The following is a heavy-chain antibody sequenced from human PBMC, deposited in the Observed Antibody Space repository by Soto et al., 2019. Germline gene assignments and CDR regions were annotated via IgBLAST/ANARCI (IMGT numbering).Heavy chain of an antibody. CDR2: TYYRSKWYN. Sequence: SQTLSLTCAISVDSVSSNSAAWNWIRQSPSRGLEWLGRTYYRSKWYNDYAVSVKSRITINPDTSKNQFSLQLNSVTPEDTAVYYCAREPPITIFGVVAAGYGMDVWGQGTTVTVSS. CDR1: VDSVSSNSAA. D-gene: IGHD3-3*01. CDR3: AREPPITIFGVVAAGYGMDV. V-gene: IGHV6-1*01. J-gene: IGHJ6*02.